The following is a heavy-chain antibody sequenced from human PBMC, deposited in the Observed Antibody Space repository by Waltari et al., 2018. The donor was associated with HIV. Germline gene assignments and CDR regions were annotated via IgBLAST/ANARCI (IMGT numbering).Heavy chain of an antibody. V-gene: IGHV3-53*01. CDR2: VYLGGST. J-gene: IGHJ4*02. CDR1: GFSVCDNY. CDR3: ARALTRGLWDS. Sequence: VQRGESGGGLIQPGGSLSSSYTAPGFSVCDNYMSWVRQAPGKRPEWVSVVYLGGSTDYADSVRGRFTTSRDESKNMLYLQMNSLRAEDTAVYYCARALTRGLWDSWGQGTLVSVSS. D-gene: IGHD2-2*01.